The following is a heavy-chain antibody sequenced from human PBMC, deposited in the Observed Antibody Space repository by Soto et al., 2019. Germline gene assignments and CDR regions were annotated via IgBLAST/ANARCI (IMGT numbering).Heavy chain of an antibody. CDR2: ISGSGGST. CDR1: GFTFSSYA. D-gene: IGHD2-8*02. J-gene: IGHJ3*02. V-gene: IGHV3-23*01. CDR3: AKEPGAPHAFDI. Sequence: GGSLRLSCAASGFTFSSYALSWCRQAPGKGLEWVSAISGSGGSTYYADSVKGRFTISRDNSKNTLYLQMNSLRAEDTAVYYCAKEPGAPHAFDIWGQGTMVTVSS.